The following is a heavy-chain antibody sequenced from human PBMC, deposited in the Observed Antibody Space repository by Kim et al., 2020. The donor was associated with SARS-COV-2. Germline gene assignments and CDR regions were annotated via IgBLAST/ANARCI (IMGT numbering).Heavy chain of an antibody. CDR1: GYTFTSYG. D-gene: IGHD3-10*01. CDR2: ISAYNGNT. V-gene: IGHV1-18*04. J-gene: IGHJ4*02. CDR3: ARAEWETGWSYYGSGSKYYFDY. Sequence: ASVKVSCKASGYTFTSYGISWVRQAPGQGLEWMGWISAYNGNTNYAQKLQGRVTMTTDTSTSTAYMELRSLRSDDTAVYYCARAEWETGWSYYGSGSKYYFDYWGQGTLVTVSS.